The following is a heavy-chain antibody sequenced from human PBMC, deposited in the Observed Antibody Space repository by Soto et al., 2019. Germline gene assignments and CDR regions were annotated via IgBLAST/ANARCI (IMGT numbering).Heavy chain of an antibody. Sequence: QVQLVQSGAEVKKPGASVKVSCKASGYTFTSYGISWVRQAPGQGLEWMGWISAYNGNTNYAQKPQGRVTMTTDTSTSTAYMELRSLRSDDTAVYYCARDSARYCSGGSCYSGYWGQGTLVTVSS. J-gene: IGHJ4*02. CDR1: GYTFTSYG. V-gene: IGHV1-18*01. CDR2: ISAYNGNT. D-gene: IGHD2-15*01. CDR3: ARDSARYCSGGSCYSGY.